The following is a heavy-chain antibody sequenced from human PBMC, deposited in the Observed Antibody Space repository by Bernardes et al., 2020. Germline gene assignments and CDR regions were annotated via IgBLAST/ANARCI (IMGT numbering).Heavy chain of an antibody. J-gene: IGHJ2*01. CDR3: AREYCGGRGCPGGWFFDL. CDR1: GFTLNDYD. Sequence: GGSLRVSCAASGFTLNDYDYHWVRQVTGKGLEWVSAIGVAGDTYYSGSVKGRFTISRESAKNSLYLQMNSLRADDTAVYYCAREYCGGRGCPGGWFFDLWGRGTLVTVSS. V-gene: IGHV3-13*01. D-gene: IGHD2-21*01. CDR2: IGVAGDT.